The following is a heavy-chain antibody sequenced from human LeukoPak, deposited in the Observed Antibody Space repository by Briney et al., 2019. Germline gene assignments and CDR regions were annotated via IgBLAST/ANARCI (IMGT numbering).Heavy chain of an antibody. Sequence: GGSLRLSCAASGFTFSSYWMSWVRQAPGKGLEWVANIKQDGSEKYYVDSVKGRFTISRDNAKNSLYLQMNSLRAEDTAVYYCARARGYCGGDCYKHFDYWGQGTLVTVSS. CDR2: IKQDGSEK. D-gene: IGHD2-21*02. CDR3: ARARGYCGGDCYKHFDY. CDR1: GFTFSSYW. V-gene: IGHV3-7*01. J-gene: IGHJ4*02.